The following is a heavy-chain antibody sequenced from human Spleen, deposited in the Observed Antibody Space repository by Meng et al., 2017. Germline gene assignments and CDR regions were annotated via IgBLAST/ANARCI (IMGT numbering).Heavy chain of an antibody. D-gene: IGHD3-9*01. Sequence: SLKISCAASGFTFDDYALHWVRQAPGKGLEWVSGISWNSGSIGYADSAKGRFTISRDDAKNTVYLQMNSLRAEDTAVYYCARDADWVIFDHWAQG. CDR2: ISWNSGSI. CDR1: GFTFDDYA. CDR3: ARDADWVIFDH. V-gene: IGHV3-9*01. J-gene: IGHJ4*02.